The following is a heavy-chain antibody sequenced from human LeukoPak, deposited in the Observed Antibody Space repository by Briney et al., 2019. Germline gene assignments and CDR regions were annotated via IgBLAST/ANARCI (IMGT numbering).Heavy chain of an antibody. CDR1: GAIFSNHA. D-gene: IGHD3-10*01. J-gene: IGHJ4*02. CDR3: ASASMVRGVITPFDY. CDR2: ISGAGVTT. Sequence: PGGSLRLSCAASGAIFSNHAMSWVRQAPGKGLEWVSLISGAGVTTYYAASVKGRFTISRDNSKNTLYLQMNSLRAEDTALYYCASASMVRGVITPFDYWGQGTPVTVSS. V-gene: IGHV3-23*01.